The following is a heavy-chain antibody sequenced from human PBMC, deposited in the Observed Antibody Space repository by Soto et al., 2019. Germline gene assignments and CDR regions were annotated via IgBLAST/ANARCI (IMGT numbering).Heavy chain of an antibody. J-gene: IGHJ6*02. CDR1: GGSISSSSYY. Sequence: PSETLSLTCTVSGGSISSSSYYWGWIRQPPGKGLEWIGYIYYSGSTYYNPSLQSRVTISVDTSKNQFSLKLSSVTAADTAVYYCARDWGFDNIHGHYGMDVWGQGTTVTVSS. V-gene: IGHV4-31*03. CDR2: IYYSGST. D-gene: IGHD3-16*01. CDR3: ARDWGFDNIHGHYGMDV.